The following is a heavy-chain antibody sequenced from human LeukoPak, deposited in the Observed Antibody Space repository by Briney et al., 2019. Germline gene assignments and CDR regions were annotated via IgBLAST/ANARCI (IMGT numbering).Heavy chain of an antibody. CDR3: AKVGDTNSLDY. CDR2: ISYDGSNK. CDR1: GFDFSSNW. J-gene: IGHJ4*02. V-gene: IGHV3-30*18. D-gene: IGHD2-2*01. Sequence: PGGSLRLSCAVSGFDFSSNWMHWVRQAPGKGLEWVAIISYDGSNKNYADSVKGRFTISRDNSKNTLCLQMNSLRAEDTALYYCAKVGDTNSLDYWGQGTLVTVSS.